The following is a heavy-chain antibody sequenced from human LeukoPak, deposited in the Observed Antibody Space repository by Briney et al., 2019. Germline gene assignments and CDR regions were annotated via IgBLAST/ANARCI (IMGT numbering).Heavy chain of an antibody. D-gene: IGHD1-1*01. V-gene: IGHV3-23*01. J-gene: IGHJ4*02. CDR1: GFTFNNYV. CDR2: VSGRGSST. CDR3: AKYTTPYYFDY. Sequence: GGSLRLSCEGSGFTFNNYVMNWVRQAPGKGLEWVSGVSGRGSSTYYADSVKGRFTVSRDNSQNTVYLQMKSLRAEDTAIYFCAKYTTPYYFDYWGQGILVTVSS.